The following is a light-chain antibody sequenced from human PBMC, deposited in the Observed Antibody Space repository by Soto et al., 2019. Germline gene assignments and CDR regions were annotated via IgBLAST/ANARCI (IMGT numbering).Light chain of an antibody. CDR1: QGISSY. CDR3: QHYNSYPWT. V-gene: IGKV1-13*02. CDR2: HAS. Sequence: AIQLTQSPSSLSASVGDRVTITCRASQGISSYLAWYQQKPGKAPNLLIYHASNLETGVPSRFSGSAFGTEFTLTISSLQPDDFATYYCQHYNSYPWTFGQGTKVDIK. J-gene: IGKJ1*01.